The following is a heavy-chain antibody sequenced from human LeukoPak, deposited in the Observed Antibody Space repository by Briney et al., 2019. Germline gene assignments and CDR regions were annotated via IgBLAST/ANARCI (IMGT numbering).Heavy chain of an antibody. Sequence: SQTLSLTCAISGDTVSSKSAAWNWIRQSPSRGLEWLGKIYFRSRWFNDYALSVKSRISINADTSKNQFSLHLNSVTPEDTAVYYCARDLAVNTEPGPTFDHWGQGTLVTVSS. CDR2: IYFRSRWFN. CDR1: GDTVSSKSAA. CDR3: ARDLAVNTEPGPTFDH. D-gene: IGHD4-17*01. V-gene: IGHV6-1*01. J-gene: IGHJ4*02.